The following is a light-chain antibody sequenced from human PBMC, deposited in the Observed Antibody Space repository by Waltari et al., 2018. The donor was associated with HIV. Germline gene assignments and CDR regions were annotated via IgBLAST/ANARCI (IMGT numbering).Light chain of an antibody. CDR3: QVWHRDSEHYV. V-gene: IGLV3-21*02. J-gene: IGLJ1*01. Sequence: SYVLTQPPSVPVAPGQTARITCGGHDIGSQSVQWYQQKPGQAPVLVVYDDRGRPSGIPERFSGSNFGSTATLTISSVEAGDEADYYCQVWHRDSEHYVFGTGTKVTVL. CDR1: DIGSQS. CDR2: DDR.